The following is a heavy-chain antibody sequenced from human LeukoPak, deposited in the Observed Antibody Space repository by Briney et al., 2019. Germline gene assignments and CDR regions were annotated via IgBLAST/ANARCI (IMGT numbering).Heavy chain of an antibody. CDR2: IYYSGST. CDR3: ARFGVPAAIFDY. Sequence: PSETLSPTCTVSGGSISSYYWSWIRQPPGKGLEWIGYIYYSGSTNYNPSLKSRVTISVDTSKNQFSLKLSSVTAADTAVYYCARFGVPAAIFDYWGQGTLGTVSS. CDR1: GGSISSYY. D-gene: IGHD2-2*01. V-gene: IGHV4-59*01. J-gene: IGHJ4*02.